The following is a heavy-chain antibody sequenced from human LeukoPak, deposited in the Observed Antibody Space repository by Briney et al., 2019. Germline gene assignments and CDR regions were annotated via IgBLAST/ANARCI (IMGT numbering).Heavy chain of an antibody. Sequence: WASVKVSCKASGGTFSSYAISWVRQAPGQGLEWMGGIIPIFGTANYAQKFRGRVTITADKSTRTAYMELSSLRSEDTAVYYCASLGGSYEAYWGQGTLVTVSS. D-gene: IGHD1-26*01. V-gene: IGHV1-69*06. CDR3: ASLGGSYEAY. CDR1: GGTFSSYA. CDR2: IIPIFGTA. J-gene: IGHJ4*02.